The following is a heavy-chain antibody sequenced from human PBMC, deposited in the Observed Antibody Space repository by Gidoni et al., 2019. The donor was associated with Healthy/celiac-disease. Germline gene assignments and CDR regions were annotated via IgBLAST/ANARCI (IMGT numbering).Heavy chain of an antibody. CDR3: ASGDLVVVAATPPFVY. CDR2: INPILGIA. V-gene: IGHV1-69*04. CDR1: GGTFSSYA. J-gene: IGHJ4*02. D-gene: IGHD2-15*01. Sequence: QVQLVQSGAEVKKPGSSVKVSCKASGGTFSSYAISWVRQAPGQGLEWMGRINPILGIANYAQKFQGRVTITADKSTSTAYMELSSLRSEDTAVYYCASGDLVVVAATPPFVYWGQGTLVTVSS.